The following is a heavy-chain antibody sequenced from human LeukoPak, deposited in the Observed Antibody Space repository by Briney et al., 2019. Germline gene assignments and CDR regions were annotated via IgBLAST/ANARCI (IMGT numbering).Heavy chain of an antibody. CDR1: GFTFTTYW. J-gene: IGHJ4*02. CDR2: IKGDGSST. V-gene: IGHV3-74*01. D-gene: IGHD2-2*01. CDR3: VREGLECSGSSCQRAAFGY. Sequence: GGSLRLSCAATGFTFTTYWMHWVRQVPGKGLVWVARIKGDGSSTRHADSMKGRFTISRDNAKNTLYLQMNSLGDEDTAVYYCVREGLECSGSSCQRAAFGYWGQGTLVTVSS.